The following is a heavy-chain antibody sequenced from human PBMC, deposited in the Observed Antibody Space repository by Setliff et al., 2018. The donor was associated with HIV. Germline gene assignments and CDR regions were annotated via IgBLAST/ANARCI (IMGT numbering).Heavy chain of an antibody. CDR1: GFTVSSNH. D-gene: IGHD5-12*01. J-gene: IGHJ4*02. V-gene: IGHV3-9*01. CDR2: ISWNSGSI. CDR3: AKDKGRWLPTYFDD. Sequence: GGSLRLSCAVSGFTVSSNHMNWVRQAPGKGLEWASGISWNSGSIGYADSVKGRFTISRDNAKNSLYLQMNSLRAEDTALYYCAKDKGRWLPTYFDDWGQGTLVTVS.